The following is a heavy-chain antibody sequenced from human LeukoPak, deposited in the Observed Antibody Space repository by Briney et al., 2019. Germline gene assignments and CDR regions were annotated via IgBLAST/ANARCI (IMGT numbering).Heavy chain of an antibody. J-gene: IGHJ3*02. CDR1: GGSISITNYY. D-gene: IGHD6-19*01. CDR2: IYYSGST. CDR3: ARHRTSGWSDDAFDI. V-gene: IGHV4-39*01. Sequence: SETLSLTCTVSGGSISITNYYWGWIRQPPGKGLEWIGSIYYSGSTYYNPSLKSRVTISVDTSKNQFSLKLSSVTAADTAVYFCARHRTSGWSDDAFDIWGQGTMVTVSS.